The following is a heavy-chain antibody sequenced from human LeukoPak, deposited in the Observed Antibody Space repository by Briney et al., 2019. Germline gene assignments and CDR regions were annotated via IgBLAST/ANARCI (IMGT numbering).Heavy chain of an antibody. CDR3: ARAPGIAAAGEDY. J-gene: IGHJ4*02. CDR1: GFTFSSYS. V-gene: IGHV3-21*01. CDR2: ISSSSSYI. D-gene: IGHD6-13*01. Sequence: GGSLRLSCAASGFTFSSYSMNWVRPAPGKGLEWVSSISSSSSYIYYADSVKGRFTISRDNAKNSLYLQMNSLRAEDTAVYYCARAPGIAAAGEDYWGQGTLVTVSS.